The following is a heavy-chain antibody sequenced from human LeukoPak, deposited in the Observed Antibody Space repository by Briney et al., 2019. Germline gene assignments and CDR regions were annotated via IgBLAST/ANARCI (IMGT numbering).Heavy chain of an antibody. Sequence: GGSLRLSCAASGFNFSIYSMNWVRQAPGKGLEWVSYITRSSTTIYYADSVKGRFTISRDNAKNSLYLQMNSLKTEDTAVYYCTTGVGGSAFDIWGQGTMVTVSS. CDR1: GFNFSIYS. J-gene: IGHJ3*02. CDR3: TTGVGGSAFDI. CDR2: ITRSSTTI. D-gene: IGHD1-26*01. V-gene: IGHV3-48*01.